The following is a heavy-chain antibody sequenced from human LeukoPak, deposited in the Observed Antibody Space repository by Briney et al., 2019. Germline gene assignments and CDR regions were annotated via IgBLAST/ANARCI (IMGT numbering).Heavy chain of an antibody. J-gene: IGHJ4*02. V-gene: IGHV3-23*01. Sequence: GGSLRLSCAASGFTFSSYAMSWVRQAPGKGLEWVSAISGSGGSTYYADSVKGRFTISRDNSKNTLYLQMNSLRAEDTAVYYCAKKGPTGYCSSTSCYRTGSGFDYWGQGTLVTVSS. CDR2: ISGSGGST. D-gene: IGHD2-2*02. CDR3: AKKGPTGYCSSTSCYRTGSGFDY. CDR1: GFTFSSYA.